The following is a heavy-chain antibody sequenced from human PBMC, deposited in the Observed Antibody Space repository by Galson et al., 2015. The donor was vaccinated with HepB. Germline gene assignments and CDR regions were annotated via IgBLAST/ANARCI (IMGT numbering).Heavy chain of an antibody. CDR1: GYTFTSYY. J-gene: IGHJ4*03. CDR2: INPSGGST. CDR3: ARDLYSSGWYRRNYFDY. D-gene: IGHD6-19*01. V-gene: IGHV1-46*01. Sequence: SVKVSCKASGYTFTSYYMHWVRQAPGQGLEWMGIINPSGGSTSYAQKFQGRVTMTRDTSTSTVYMELSSLRSEDTAVYYCARDLYSSGWYRRNYFDYWGQGTTVTVSS.